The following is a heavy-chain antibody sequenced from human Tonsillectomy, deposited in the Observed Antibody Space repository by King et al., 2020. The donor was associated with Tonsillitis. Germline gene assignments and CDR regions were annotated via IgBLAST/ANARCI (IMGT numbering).Heavy chain of an antibody. V-gene: IGHV1-69*01. CDR1: GGTFSSYA. D-gene: IGHD3-9*01. J-gene: IGHJ4*02. Sequence: VQLVESGAEVKKPGSSVKVSCKASGGTFSSYAISWVRQAPGQGLEWMGGIIPIFGTANYAQKFQGRVTNTADESTSTAYMELSSLRSEDTAVYYCAREEYYDILTGYAQEGYWGQGTLVTVSS. CDR2: IIPIFGTA. CDR3: AREEYYDILTGYAQEGY.